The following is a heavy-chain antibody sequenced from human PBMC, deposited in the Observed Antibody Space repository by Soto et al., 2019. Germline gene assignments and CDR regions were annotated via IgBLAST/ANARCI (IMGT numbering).Heavy chain of an antibody. CDR3: ARLWEVLLPRHDAFDI. CDR2: IYYSGST. Sequence: PSETLSLTCTISGGSISRTSYYWGWIRQPPRKGLEWIGNIYYSGSTYYYPSLKSRVTISIDTSKNQFSLELGSVTAADTALYYCARLWEVLLPRHDAFDIWGQGTMVTVSS. D-gene: IGHD1-26*01. V-gene: IGHV4-39*01. J-gene: IGHJ3*02. CDR1: GGSISRTSYY.